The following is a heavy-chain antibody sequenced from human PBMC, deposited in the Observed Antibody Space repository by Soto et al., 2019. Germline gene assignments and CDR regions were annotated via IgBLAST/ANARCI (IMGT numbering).Heavy chain of an antibody. CDR2: IYYSGTT. V-gene: IGHV4-59*08. Sequence: SETLSLTCTVSGGSISSYHWTWIRQAPGRGLEWIGNIYYSGTTNYNPSLKSRFTISIDTSKKQFSLKLSSLTAADTAVYYCARHRGMGLFDYWGQGTLVTVSS. CDR1: GGSISSYH. CDR3: ARHRGMGLFDY. D-gene: IGHD2-8*01. J-gene: IGHJ4*02.